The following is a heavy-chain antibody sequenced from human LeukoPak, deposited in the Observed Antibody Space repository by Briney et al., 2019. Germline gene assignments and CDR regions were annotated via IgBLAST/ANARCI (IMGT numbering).Heavy chain of an antibody. CDR1: GGSFSGYY. CDR3: ARSIGSSWNPTDY. D-gene: IGHD6-13*01. J-gene: IGHJ4*02. Sequence: PSETLSLTCAVYGGSFSGYYWSWIRQPPGKGLEWIGEINHSGSTNYNPSLKSRVTISVDTSKNQLSLKLSSVTAADTAVYYCARSIGSSWNPTDYWGQGTLVTVSS. CDR2: INHSGST. V-gene: IGHV4-34*01.